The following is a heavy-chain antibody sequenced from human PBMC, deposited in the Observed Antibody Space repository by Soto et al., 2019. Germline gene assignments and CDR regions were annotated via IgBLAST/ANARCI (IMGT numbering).Heavy chain of an antibody. CDR2: ISGSGTST. Sequence: GGSLRLSCAASGFTFSSYAMSWVRQAPGKGLEWVSAISGSGTSTYYADSVKGRFTISRDNSKNTLYLQMNSLRAEDTAVYYCAKVSSGWYDSFDYWGQGTLVTVSS. V-gene: IGHV3-23*01. D-gene: IGHD6-19*01. J-gene: IGHJ4*02. CDR3: AKVSSGWYDSFDY. CDR1: GFTFSSYA.